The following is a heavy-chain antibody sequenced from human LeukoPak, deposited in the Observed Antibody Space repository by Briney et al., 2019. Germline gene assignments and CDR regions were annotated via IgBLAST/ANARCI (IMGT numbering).Heavy chain of an antibody. CDR1: GGSFSGYY. CDR3: ARGGDRIAAPYFDY. D-gene: IGHD6-6*01. V-gene: IGHV4-34*01. J-gene: IGHJ4*02. Sequence: SETLSLTCAVYGGSFSGYYWSWIRQPPGKGLEWIGEINHSGSTNYNPSLKSRVTISVDTSKNQFSLKPSSVTAADTAVYYCARGGDRIAAPYFDYWGQGTLVTVSS. CDR2: INHSGST.